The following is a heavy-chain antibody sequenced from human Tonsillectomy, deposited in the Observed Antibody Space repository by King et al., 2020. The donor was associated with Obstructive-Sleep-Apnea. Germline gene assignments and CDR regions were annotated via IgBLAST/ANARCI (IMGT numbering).Heavy chain of an antibody. Sequence: QPQESGPGLVKPSETLSLTCTVSGGSITNYYWSWIRQPPGKGLEWIGYMYYSGNTNFNPSLRSRVTISADTSKIQFSLRLSSVTAADTAVYYCARHRGVEDYGDYGDYFDYWGQGTLVTVSS. V-gene: IGHV4-59*08. CDR1: GGSITNYY. D-gene: IGHD4-17*01. CDR3: ARHRGVEDYGDYGDYFDY. CDR2: MYYSGNT. J-gene: IGHJ4*02.